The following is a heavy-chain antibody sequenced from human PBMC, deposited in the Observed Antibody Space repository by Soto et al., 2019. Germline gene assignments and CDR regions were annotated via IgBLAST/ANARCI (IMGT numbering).Heavy chain of an antibody. CDR2: FSGSGGNI. J-gene: IGHJ6*02. CDR1: GFTFTTHA. CDR3: AKDPPWTVGPLAMDV. V-gene: IGHV3-23*01. D-gene: IGHD3-10*01. Sequence: EVQLLESGGGVVQPGGSLRLSCVASGFTFTTHAMSWVRQSPGKGLEWVSTFSGSGGNIYYAEAVKGRLTISRDVSTNTLYLQMNSLRVEDTAVYYCAKDPPWTVGPLAMDVWGQGTTVTVSS.